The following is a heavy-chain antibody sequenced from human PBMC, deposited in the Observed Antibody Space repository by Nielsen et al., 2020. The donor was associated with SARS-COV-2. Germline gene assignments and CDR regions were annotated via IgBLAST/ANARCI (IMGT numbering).Heavy chain of an antibody. CDR3: ASRYCSSTSCYRSNGMDV. D-gene: IGHD2-2*01. J-gene: IGHJ6*02. Sequence: WVRQAPGQGLEWMGGIIPIFGTANYAQKFQGRVTITADKSTSTAYMKLSSLRSEDTAVYYCASRYCSSTSCYRSNGMDVWGQGTTVTVSS. CDR2: IIPIFGTA. V-gene: IGHV1-69*06.